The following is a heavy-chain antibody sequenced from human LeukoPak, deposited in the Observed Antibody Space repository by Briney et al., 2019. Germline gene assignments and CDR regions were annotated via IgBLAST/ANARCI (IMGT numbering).Heavy chain of an antibody. CDR3: ARRRLSSGAFDY. Sequence: SETLSLTCTVSGGSISSSSYYWGWIRQPPGKGLEWIGSIYYSESTNYNPSLKSRVTISVDTSKNQFSLKLSSVTAADTAVFYCARRRLSSGAFDYWGQGTLVTVSS. D-gene: IGHD6-19*01. CDR1: GGSISSSSYY. J-gene: IGHJ4*02. CDR2: IYYSEST. V-gene: IGHV4-39*01.